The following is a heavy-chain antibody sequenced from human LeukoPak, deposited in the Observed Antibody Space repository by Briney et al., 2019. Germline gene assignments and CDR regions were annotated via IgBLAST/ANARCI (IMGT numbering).Heavy chain of an antibody. V-gene: IGHV1-24*01. CDR2: FDPEDGET. Sequence: ASVKVSCKVSGYTLTELSMHWVRQAPGKGLEWMGGFDPEDGETIYAQKFQGRATMTEDTSTDTAYMELSSLRSEDTAVYYCATVVYYGSGSFPYFDYWGQGTLVTVSS. CDR1: GYTLTELS. CDR3: ATVVYYGSGSFPYFDY. D-gene: IGHD3-10*01. J-gene: IGHJ4*02.